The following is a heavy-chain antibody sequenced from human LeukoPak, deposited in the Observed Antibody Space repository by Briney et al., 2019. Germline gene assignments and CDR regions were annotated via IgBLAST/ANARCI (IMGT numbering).Heavy chain of an antibody. D-gene: IGHD5-24*01. J-gene: IGHJ4*02. CDR3: ARDPQMGHDY. V-gene: IGHV4-59*01. CDR1: GGSISSFY. Sequence: PSETLSLTCTVSGGSISSFYWSWIRQPPGKGLEWIGYIYHSGSTNYTPSLKSRVTISVDTSKSQFSLKLTSVTAADTAVYYCARDPQMGHDYWGQGTLVTVSS. CDR2: IYHSGST.